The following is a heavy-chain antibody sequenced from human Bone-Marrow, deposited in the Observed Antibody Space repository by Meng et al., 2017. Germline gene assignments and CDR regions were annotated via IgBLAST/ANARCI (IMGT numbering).Heavy chain of an antibody. V-gene: IGHV3-49*04. D-gene: IGHD2-21*02. CDR3: TRDPLPYCGGDCYYS. J-gene: IGHJ4*02. CDR2: IRSKAYGGTT. CDR1: GFTFGDYA. Sequence: GGSLRLSCTVSGFTFGDYAMTWVRQAPGKGLEWVGFIRSKAYGGTTEYAASVKGRFTISRDDSKSIAYLQMNSLKTEDTAVYYCTRDPLPYCGGDCYYSWGQGTLVTVSS.